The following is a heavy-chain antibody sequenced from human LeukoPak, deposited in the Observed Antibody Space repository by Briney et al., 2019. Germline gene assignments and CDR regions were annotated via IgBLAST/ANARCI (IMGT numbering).Heavy chain of an antibody. CDR2: IYYSGST. CDR1: GGSISSSSYY. D-gene: IGHD6-6*01. CDR3: ARTIGKIAARPVDY. V-gene: IGHV4-39*01. Sequence: SETLSLTCTVSGGSISSSSYYWGRIRQPPGKGLEWIGGIYYSGSTYYNPSLKSRVTISVDTSKNQFSLKLSSVTAADTAVYYCARTIGKIAARPVDYWGQGTLVTVSS. J-gene: IGHJ4*02.